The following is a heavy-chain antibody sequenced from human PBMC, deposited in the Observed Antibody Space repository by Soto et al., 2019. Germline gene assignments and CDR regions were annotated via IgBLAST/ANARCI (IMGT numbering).Heavy chain of an antibody. CDR3: AHRSALWTGLDY. V-gene: IGHV2-5*02. D-gene: IGHD3-9*01. CDR2: IYWDDDK. J-gene: IGHJ4*02. Sequence: QITLKESGPPLVKPTQTLTLTCTFSGFSLSTSGVGVGWIRQPPGKALEWLALIYWDDDKRYSPSLKSRLTITKDTSKNQVVLTMTNMDPVDTATYYCAHRSALWTGLDYWGQGTLVTVSS. CDR1: GFSLSTSGVG.